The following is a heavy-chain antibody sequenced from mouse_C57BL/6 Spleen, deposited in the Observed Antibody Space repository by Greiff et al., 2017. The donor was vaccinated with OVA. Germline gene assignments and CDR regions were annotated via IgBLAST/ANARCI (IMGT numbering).Heavy chain of an antibody. V-gene: IGHV1-18*01. D-gene: IGHD2-3*01. Sequence: EVMLVESGPELVKPGASVKIPCKASGYTFTDYNMDWVKQSHGKSLEWIGDINPNNGGTIYNQKFKGKATLTVDKSSSTAYMELRSLTSEDTAVYYCARGDGYYVPWYFDVWGTGTTVTVSS. CDR3: ARGDGYYVPWYFDV. J-gene: IGHJ1*03. CDR2: INPNNGGT. CDR1: GYTFTDYN.